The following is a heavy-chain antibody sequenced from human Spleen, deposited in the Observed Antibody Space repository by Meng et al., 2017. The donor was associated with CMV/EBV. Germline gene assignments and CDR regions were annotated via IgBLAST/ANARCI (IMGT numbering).Heavy chain of an antibody. J-gene: IGHJ5*02. CDR3: ARARRVGINWLDP. CDR2: MNPSDGST. CDR1: GYSITSDY. Sequence: KASGYSITSDYIRLGRQAPGQGLEWMGVMNPSDGSTNYAQRFQSRVTMTRDTSTGAVYMELSRLSSEDTAVYYCARARRVGINWLDPWGQGTLVTVSS. D-gene: IGHD1-1*01. V-gene: IGHV1-46*01.